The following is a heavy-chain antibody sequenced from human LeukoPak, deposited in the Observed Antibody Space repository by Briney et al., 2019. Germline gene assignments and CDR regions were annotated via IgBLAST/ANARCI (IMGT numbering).Heavy chain of an antibody. CDR2: IYTSGST. V-gene: IGHV4-61*02. D-gene: IGHD2-15*01. CDR1: GGSISSGSYY. Sequence: SQTLSLTCTVSGGSISSGSYYWRWIRQPAGKGLEWIGRIYTSGSTNYNPSLKTRVTISVDTSKNPFSLKLSSVTAADTAVYYCARARILGYCSGGSCYSLDYWGQGTLVTVSS. CDR3: ARARILGYCSGGSCYSLDY. J-gene: IGHJ4*02.